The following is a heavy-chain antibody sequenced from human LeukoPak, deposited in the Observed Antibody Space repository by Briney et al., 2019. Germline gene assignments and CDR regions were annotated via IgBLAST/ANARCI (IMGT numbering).Heavy chain of an antibody. D-gene: IGHD5-24*01. V-gene: IGHV3-13*04. J-gene: IGHJ4*02. CDR1: GFTFSSYD. CDR2: IGTAGDT. Sequence: GGSLRLSCAASGFTFSSYDMHWVRQATGKGLEWFSAIGTAGDTYYPGSVKGRFTISRENAKNSLYLQMNSLRAGDTAVYYCARASRDGYNDPFDYWGQGTLVTVSS. CDR3: ARASRDGYNDPFDY.